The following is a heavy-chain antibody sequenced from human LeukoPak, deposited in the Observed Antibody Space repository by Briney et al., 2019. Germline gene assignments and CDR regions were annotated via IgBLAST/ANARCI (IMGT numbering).Heavy chain of an antibody. Sequence: ASVKVSCKASGYTFTGYYMHWVRQAPGQGLEWMGWINPDSGGTNYAQKFQGRVTMTRDTSISTAYMELSRLRSDDTAVYYCARDQWTASWIGSDYWGQGTLVTVSS. CDR3: ARDQWTASWIGSDY. D-gene: IGHD5-18*01. CDR1: GYTFTGYY. CDR2: INPDSGGT. V-gene: IGHV1-2*02. J-gene: IGHJ4*01.